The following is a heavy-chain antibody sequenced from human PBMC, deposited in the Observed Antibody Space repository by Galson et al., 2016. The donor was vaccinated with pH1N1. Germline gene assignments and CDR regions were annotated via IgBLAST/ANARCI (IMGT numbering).Heavy chain of an antibody. CDR2: IKHDGSEK. J-gene: IGHJ4*02. V-gene: IGHV3-7*01. D-gene: IGHD1-26*01. CDR1: GFTFSGYW. CDR3: ARDSSLWSAEWELFDY. Sequence: SLRLSCAASGFTFSGYWMTWVRQAPGKGLEWVANIKHDGSEKYYVDSVKGRFTVSRDNSKNTLFLQMNSLRAEDTAIYYCARDSSLWSAEWELFDYWGQGTLVTVSS.